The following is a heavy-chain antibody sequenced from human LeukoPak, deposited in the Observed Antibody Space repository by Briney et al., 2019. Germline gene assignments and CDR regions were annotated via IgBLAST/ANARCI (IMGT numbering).Heavy chain of an antibody. CDR2: ISYDETNE. Sequence: GRSLRLSCAASGFTFRSYAMHWVRQAPGKGLEWVAVISYDETNEYYADSVKGRFTISRDNAKNSLYLQMNSLRAEDTAVYYCAELGITMIGGVWGKGTTVTISS. J-gene: IGHJ6*04. CDR3: AELGITMIGGV. V-gene: IGHV3-30*04. D-gene: IGHD3-10*02. CDR1: GFTFRSYA.